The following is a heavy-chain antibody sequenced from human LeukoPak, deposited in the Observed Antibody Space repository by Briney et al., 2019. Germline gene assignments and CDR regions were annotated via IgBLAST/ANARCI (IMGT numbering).Heavy chain of an antibody. Sequence: GGSLRLSCAASGFTFSDYYMSWIRQAPGKGLEWLSYISYSGTTIYYADSVKGRFTISRDNAKNSLYLQMNSLRAEDTAVYYCARDPSGWYFVDYWGQGTLVTVSS. D-gene: IGHD6-19*01. CDR3: ARDPSGWYFVDY. CDR2: ISYSGTTI. V-gene: IGHV3-11*04. J-gene: IGHJ4*02. CDR1: GFTFSDYY.